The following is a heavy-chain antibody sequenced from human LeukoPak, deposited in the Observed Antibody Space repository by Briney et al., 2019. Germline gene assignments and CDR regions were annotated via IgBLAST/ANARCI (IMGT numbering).Heavy chain of an antibody. CDR3: AKGQELDDGVFDS. J-gene: IGHJ4*02. CDR2: IRSNGDTA. Sequence: GGSLRLSCAASGFTFSRIAMTWVRQAPGKGLEWVATIRSNGDTAYNADSVRGRFAISRDNSKNALFLQMNSLRVEDTAIYYCAKGQELDDGVFDSWGQGTLVTVSS. CDR1: GFTFSRIA. D-gene: IGHD1-1*01. V-gene: IGHV3-23*01.